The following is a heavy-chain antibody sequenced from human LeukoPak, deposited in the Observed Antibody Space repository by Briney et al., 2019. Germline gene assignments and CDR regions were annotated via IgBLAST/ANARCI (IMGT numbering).Heavy chain of an antibody. D-gene: IGHD3-3*01. CDR3: ARHSRVTIFGVDHFDY. J-gene: IGHJ4*02. CDR1: GGSISSSSYY. Sequence: SETLSLTCTVSGGSISSSSYYWGWIRQPPGKGLEWIGSIYYSGSIYYNPSLKSRVTISVDTSKNQFSPKLSSVTAADTAVYYCARHSRVTIFGVDHFDYWGQGTLVTVSS. CDR2: IYYSGSI. V-gene: IGHV4-39*01.